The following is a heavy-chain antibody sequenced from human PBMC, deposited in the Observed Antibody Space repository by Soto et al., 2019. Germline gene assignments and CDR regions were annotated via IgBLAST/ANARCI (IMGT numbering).Heavy chain of an antibody. CDR1: GFTFSNYA. CDR2: ISGSGGNT. CDR3: AKVGWLRSHDGFDI. V-gene: IGHV3-23*01. J-gene: IGHJ3*02. D-gene: IGHD5-12*01. Sequence: GGSLRLSCAASGFTFSNYAMIWVRQAPGKGLEWVSPISGSGGNTYYADSVKGRFTISRDNSKNTLFLQMNSLRAEDTAVYYCAKVGWLRSHDGFDIWGQGTMVTVSS.